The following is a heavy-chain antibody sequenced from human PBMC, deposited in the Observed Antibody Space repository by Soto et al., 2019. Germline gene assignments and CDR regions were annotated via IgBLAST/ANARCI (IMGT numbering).Heavy chain of an antibody. CDR3: ARDRGSGSYFMGYYYYGMDV. CDR2: IYHSGST. D-gene: IGHD1-26*01. Sequence: NPSETLSLTCAVSGGSISSSNWWSWVRQPPGKGLEWIGEIYHSGSTNYNPSLKSRVTISVDKSKNQFSLKLSSVTAADTAVYYCARDRGSGSYFMGYYYYGMDVWGQGTTVTVSS. J-gene: IGHJ6*02. CDR1: GGSISSSNW. V-gene: IGHV4-4*02.